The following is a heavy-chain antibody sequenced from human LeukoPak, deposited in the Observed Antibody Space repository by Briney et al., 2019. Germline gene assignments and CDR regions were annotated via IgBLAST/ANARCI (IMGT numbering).Heavy chain of an antibody. Sequence: GESLKISCKGSGYSFTSYWIGWVRQMPGKGLEWMGIIYPGDSDTRYSPSFQGQVTISADKSISTAYLQWSSLKASDTAMCYCARWDYDILTGYSYYFDYWGQGTLVTVSS. CDR3: ARWDYDILTGYSYYFDY. V-gene: IGHV5-51*01. CDR2: IYPGDSDT. J-gene: IGHJ4*02. CDR1: GYSFTSYW. D-gene: IGHD3-9*01.